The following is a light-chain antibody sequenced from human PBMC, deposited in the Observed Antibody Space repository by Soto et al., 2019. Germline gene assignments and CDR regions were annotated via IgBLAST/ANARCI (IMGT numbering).Light chain of an antibody. CDR2: GAS. V-gene: IGKV3-15*01. CDR3: QHYNNWPPYT. CDR1: QSVSSN. J-gene: IGKJ2*01. Sequence: EIVMTQSPATLSVSLGERATLSCRASQSVSSNLAWYQQKPGQAPRLLIYGASTRATGIPARFSGSGSGTEFTLTITSLQSEDFAVYYCQHYNNWPPYTFGQGTKVDIK.